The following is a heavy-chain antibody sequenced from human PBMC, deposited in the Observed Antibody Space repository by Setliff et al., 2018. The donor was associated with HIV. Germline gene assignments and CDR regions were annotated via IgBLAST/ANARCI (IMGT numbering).Heavy chain of an antibody. J-gene: IGHJ4*02. CDR2: IYYSGST. D-gene: IGHD3-22*01. Sequence: SETLSLTCTVSGNSITRDYQWGWIRQPPGKGLEWIGSIYYSGSTYYNPSLKSRVTISVDTSKNQFSLKLSSVTAADTAVYYCARRDYYDSSGLIDYWGQGTLVTVSS. CDR3: ARRDYYDSSGLIDY. V-gene: IGHV4-38-2*02. CDR1: GNSITRDYQ.